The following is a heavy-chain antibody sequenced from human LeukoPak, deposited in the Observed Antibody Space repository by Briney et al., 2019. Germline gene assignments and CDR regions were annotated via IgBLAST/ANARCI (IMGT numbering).Heavy chain of an antibody. D-gene: IGHD6-19*01. CDR2: IIPIFGTA. V-gene: IGHV1-69*13. CDR1: GGTFSSYA. CDR3: ARVGRRGAVAGPRLDY. Sequence: SVKVSCKASGGTFSSYAISWVRQAPGQGLEWVGGIIPIFGTANYAQKFQGRVTITADESTSTAYMELSSLRSEDTAVYYCARVGRRGAVAGPRLDYWGQGTLVTVSS. J-gene: IGHJ4*02.